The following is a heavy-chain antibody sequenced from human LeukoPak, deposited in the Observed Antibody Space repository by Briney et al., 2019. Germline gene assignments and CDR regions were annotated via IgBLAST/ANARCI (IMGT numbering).Heavy chain of an antibody. CDR2: IYYSGST. V-gene: IGHV4-39*01. J-gene: IGHJ4*02. D-gene: IGHD1-14*01. CDR1: GGSISSSSYY. Sequence: SETLSLTCTVSGGSISSSSYYWGWIRQPPGKGLEWIGSIYYSGSTYYNPSLKSRVTISVDTSKNQFSLKLSSVTAADTAVYYCARQRPDHDYWGQGTLVTISS. CDR3: ARQRPDHDY.